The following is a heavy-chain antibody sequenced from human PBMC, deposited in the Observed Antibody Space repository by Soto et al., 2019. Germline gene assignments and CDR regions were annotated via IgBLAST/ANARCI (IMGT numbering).Heavy chain of an antibody. CDR1: GDSISDTIYY. CDR3: ATLDTPFAFDV. V-gene: IGHV4-39*01. Sequence: SETLSLTCRVSGDSISDTIYYWGWIRQPPGMGLEWIGSIHYSGSTQFHPSFKSRVTMAVDTSKRQFSLKLRSVTAADTAVYYCATLDTPFAFDVWGQGAMVTVSS. CDR2: IHYSGST. D-gene: IGHD5-18*01. J-gene: IGHJ3*01.